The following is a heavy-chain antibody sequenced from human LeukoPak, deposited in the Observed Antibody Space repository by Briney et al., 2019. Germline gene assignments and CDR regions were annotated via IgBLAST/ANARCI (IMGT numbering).Heavy chain of an antibody. CDR2: IIPILGIA. J-gene: IGHJ4*02. Sequence: SVKVSCKASGGTFSSYTISWVRQALGQGPEWMGRIIPILGIANYAQKFQGRVTITADKSTSTAYMELSSLRSEDTAVYYCARDQAIAVAGGGGFDYWGQGTLVTVSS. V-gene: IGHV1-69*04. D-gene: IGHD6-19*01. CDR1: GGTFSSYT. CDR3: ARDQAIAVAGGGGFDY.